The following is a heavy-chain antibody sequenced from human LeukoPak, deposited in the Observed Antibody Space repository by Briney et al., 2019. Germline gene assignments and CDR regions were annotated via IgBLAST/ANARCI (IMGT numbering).Heavy chain of an antibody. CDR2: ISSNGGST. J-gene: IGHJ4*02. D-gene: IGHD2-15*01. CDR3: AKDGYCSGGSCYDYFDY. V-gene: IGHV3-64*02. CDR1: GFTFSDYA. Sequence: GGSLRLSCAASGFTFSDYAMHWVRQAPGKGLEYVSVISSNGGSTYYADSVKGRFTISRDNSKNTLYLQMGSLRAEDMAVYYCAKDGYCSGGSCYDYFDYWGQGTLVTVSS.